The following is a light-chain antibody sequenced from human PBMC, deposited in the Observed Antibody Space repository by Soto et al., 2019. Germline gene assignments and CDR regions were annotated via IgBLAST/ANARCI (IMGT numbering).Light chain of an antibody. J-gene: IGKJ4*01. CDR3: QQRSNWLLT. V-gene: IGKV3-11*01. Sequence: PGERATLSCRASQSVGSFLVWYQQKPGQAPRLLIYEASNRATGIPARFTGSGSGTDFTLTISSLEPEDFALYYCQQRSNWLLTFGGGTKVDIK. CDR1: QSVGSF. CDR2: EAS.